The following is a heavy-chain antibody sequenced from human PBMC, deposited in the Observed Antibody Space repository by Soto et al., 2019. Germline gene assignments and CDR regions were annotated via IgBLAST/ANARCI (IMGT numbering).Heavy chain of an antibody. V-gene: IGHV4-59*01. J-gene: IGHJ4*02. CDR3: ARGAYDFWSGFFDAPDY. CDR1: GGSISSYY. D-gene: IGHD3-3*01. CDR2: IYYSGST. Sequence: SETLSLTCTVSGGSISSYYWSWIRQPPGKGLEWIGYIYYSGSTNYNPSLKSRVTISVDTSKNQFSLKLSSVTAADTAVYYCARGAYDFWSGFFDAPDYWGQGTLVTVSS.